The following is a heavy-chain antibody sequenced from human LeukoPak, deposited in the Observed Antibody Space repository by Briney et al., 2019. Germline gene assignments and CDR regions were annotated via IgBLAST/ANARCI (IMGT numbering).Heavy chain of an antibody. CDR3: ARGTVTTPDFDY. CDR2: ISSSSATI. D-gene: IGHD4-11*01. CDR1: GFSLSAYN. J-gene: IGHJ4*02. Sequence: GGSLRLSCEGSGFSLSAYNMNLVRQAPGKGLESVSYISSSSATIFYADSVKGRFTISRDNAKNSLYLQMDSLRPEDTAVYYCARGTVTTPDFDYWGQGTLVTVSS. V-gene: IGHV3-48*01.